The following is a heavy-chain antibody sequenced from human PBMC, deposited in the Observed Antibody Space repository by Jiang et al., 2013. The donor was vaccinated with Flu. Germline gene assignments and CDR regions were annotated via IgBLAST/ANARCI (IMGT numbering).Heavy chain of an antibody. V-gene: IGHV2-5*01. J-gene: IGHJ4*02. D-gene: IGHD1-26*01. CDR2: IYWNDDK. CDR3: SHYVSGSYYFDY. CDR1: TNGVG. Sequence: TNGVGVGWIRQPPGKALEWLALIYWNDDKRRSPSLKSRLTITKDTSKNQVVLAMTNMDPVDTATYFCSHYVSGSYYFDYWGQGTLVTVSS.